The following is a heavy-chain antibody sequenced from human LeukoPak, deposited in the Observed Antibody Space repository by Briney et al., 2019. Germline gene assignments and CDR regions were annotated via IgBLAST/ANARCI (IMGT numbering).Heavy chain of an antibody. CDR3: ASEWAYCGGDCYPKKGDAFDF. D-gene: IGHD2-21*02. CDR2: INPNSGGT. J-gene: IGHJ3*01. V-gene: IGHV1-2*02. Sequence: ASVKVSCKASGYTFTGYYMHWVRQAPGQGLEWMGWINPNSGGTNYAQKFQGRVTMTRDTSISTAYMELSRLISDDTAVYYCASEWAYCGGDCYPKKGDAFDFWGQGTMVTVSS. CDR1: GYTFTGYY.